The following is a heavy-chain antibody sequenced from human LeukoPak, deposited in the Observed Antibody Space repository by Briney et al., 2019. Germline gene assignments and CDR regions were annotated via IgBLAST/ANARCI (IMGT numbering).Heavy chain of an antibody. Sequence: SETLSLTCTVSGGSISSSSYYWGWLRQPPGTGLEWIGSIYYSGSTYYNPSLKSRVTISVDTSKNQFSLKLSSVTAADTAVYYCARQYSSGATEWGQGTLVTVSS. D-gene: IGHD2-15*01. CDR2: IYYSGST. V-gene: IGHV4-39*01. CDR1: GGSISSSSYY. J-gene: IGHJ4*02. CDR3: ARQYSSGATE.